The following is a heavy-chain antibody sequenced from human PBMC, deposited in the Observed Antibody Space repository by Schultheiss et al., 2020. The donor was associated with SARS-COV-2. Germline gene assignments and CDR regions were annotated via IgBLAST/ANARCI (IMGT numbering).Heavy chain of an antibody. CDR2: IYYSGST. CDR1: GGSFSGYY. CDR3: ARLTVTTGADP. V-gene: IGHV4-59*08. D-gene: IGHD4-17*01. Sequence: SETLSLTCAVYGGSFSGYYWSWIRQPPGKGLEWIGYIYYSGSTNYNPSLKSRVTISVDTSKNQFSLKLSSVTAADTAVYYCARLTVTTGADPWGQGTLVTVSS. J-gene: IGHJ5*02.